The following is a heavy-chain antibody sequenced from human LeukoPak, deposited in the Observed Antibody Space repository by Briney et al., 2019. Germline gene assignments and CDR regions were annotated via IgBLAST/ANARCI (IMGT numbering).Heavy chain of an antibody. D-gene: IGHD3-10*01. CDR1: GFTLSSYA. V-gene: IGHV3-23*01. Sequence: GGSLRLSCAASGFTLSSYAMSWVRQAPGKGLEWVSSISASGGSTNYAASVKGRFTISRDNSKNTVYLQMNSPRDEDTAVYYCAKVMKGSERLTMVRGVIIKTAGLYYMDVWGKGTTVTVSS. CDR3: AKVMKGSERLTMVRGVIIKTAGLYYMDV. J-gene: IGHJ6*03. CDR2: ISASGGST.